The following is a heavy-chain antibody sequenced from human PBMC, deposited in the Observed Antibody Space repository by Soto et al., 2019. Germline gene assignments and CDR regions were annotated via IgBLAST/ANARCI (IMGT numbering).Heavy chain of an antibody. Sequence: XSVKVSCKASGYTFTRYGISWVRQAPGQGLEWMXWISDXNGNTNYAQKXXGRVTTTXXKSTSTAYMELRSMRSDDTAVYYCARGSNDIDYWGQGTLVTVSS. CDR1: GYTFTRYG. CDR3: ARGSNDIDY. J-gene: IGHJ4*02. V-gene: IGHV1-18*01. D-gene: IGHD1-1*01. CDR2: ISDXNGNT.